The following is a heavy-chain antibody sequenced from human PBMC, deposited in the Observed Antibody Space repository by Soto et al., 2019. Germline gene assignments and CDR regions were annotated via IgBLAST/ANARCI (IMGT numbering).Heavy chain of an antibody. J-gene: IGHJ5*02. Sequence: ASETPDLTCIVSGVHIRRSYYSVGWLRQPQGKGLEWIGSIYYSGTTYYNPSLKSRVTISVDTSKNQFSLKLNSVTAADTAVYYCARYSYLGWFDPWGQGTLVTVSS. CDR3: ARYSYLGWFDP. D-gene: IGHD3-10*01. V-gene: IGHV4-39*01. CDR2: IYYSGTT. CDR1: GVHIRRSYYS.